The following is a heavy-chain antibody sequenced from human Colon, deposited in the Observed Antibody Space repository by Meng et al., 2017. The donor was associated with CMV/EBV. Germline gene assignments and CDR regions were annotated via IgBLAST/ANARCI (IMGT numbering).Heavy chain of an antibody. CDR3: AKGQMKHDY. Sequence: GESLKISCAASGFSFSSYAMSWVRQAPGKGLEWVSYISSSGGTKYYADSVKGRFTISRDNAKNSLYLQMNSLRAEDTAVYYCAKGQMKHDYWGQGTLVTVSS. CDR1: GFSFSSYA. D-gene: IGHD5-24*01. CDR2: ISSSGGTK. V-gene: IGHV3-48*03. J-gene: IGHJ4*02.